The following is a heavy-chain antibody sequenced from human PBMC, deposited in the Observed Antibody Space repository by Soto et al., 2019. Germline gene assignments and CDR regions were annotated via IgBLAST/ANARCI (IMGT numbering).Heavy chain of an antibody. D-gene: IGHD6-13*01. Sequence: GESLKISCRCSGYTFSNFWIAWVRHLPGKGLEWMGIIYPGDHETRYSPSFHGKVTISADKSINTAYLQWSSLEASDSVFYYCARSPRSSPYFDYWGQGALVTVSS. CDR2: IYPGDHET. V-gene: IGHV5-51*01. CDR3: ARSPRSSPYFDY. CDR1: GYTFSNFW. J-gene: IGHJ4*02.